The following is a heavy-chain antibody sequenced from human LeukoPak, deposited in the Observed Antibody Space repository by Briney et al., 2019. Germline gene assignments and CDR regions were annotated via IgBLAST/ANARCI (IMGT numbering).Heavy chain of an antibody. CDR3: ASLGATTVSYYGMDV. V-gene: IGHV1-2*02. J-gene: IGHJ6*02. D-gene: IGHD1-26*01. Sequence: ASVKLSCKASGYTFSDYYIHWVRQAPGHGLEWMGWINPISGGTDYPQNFQGRVTMTRDTSIRTAYMELSRLRSDDTAVYYCASLGATTVSYYGMDVWGQGTTVTVSS. CDR2: INPISGGT. CDR1: GYTFSDYY.